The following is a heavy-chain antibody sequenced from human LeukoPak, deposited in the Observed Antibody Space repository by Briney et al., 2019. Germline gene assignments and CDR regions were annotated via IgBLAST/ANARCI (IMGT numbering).Heavy chain of an antibody. V-gene: IGHV3-7*03. CDR3: ARDPGYYDSSNYQYYYYYMDV. J-gene: IGHJ6*03. Sequence: RAGGSLRLSCAASGFTVRNDYMSWVRQAPGKGLEWVANINGNGSLSGHVASVKGRFTISRDNAKNSVYLQMISLRDEDTAVYYCARDPGYYDSSNYQYYYYYMDVWGEGTTVTVSS. D-gene: IGHD3-22*01. CDR1: GFTVRNDY. CDR2: INGNGSLS.